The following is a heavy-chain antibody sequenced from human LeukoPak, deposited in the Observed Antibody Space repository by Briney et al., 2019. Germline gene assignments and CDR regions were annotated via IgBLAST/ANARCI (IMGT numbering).Heavy chain of an antibody. J-gene: IGHJ6*03. V-gene: IGHV3-23*01. CDR2: IGGSDGRT. CDR3: AKDSSSYDWGYMDV. Sequence: GGSLRLSCAASGFTFSTYAMSWVRQAPGKGLEWVSLIGGSDGRTRYADSVKGRFTISRDSSKNTLYLEMNSLRAEDTAVYYCAKDSSSYDWGYMDVWGKGTTVTISS. D-gene: IGHD3-22*01. CDR1: GFTFSTYA.